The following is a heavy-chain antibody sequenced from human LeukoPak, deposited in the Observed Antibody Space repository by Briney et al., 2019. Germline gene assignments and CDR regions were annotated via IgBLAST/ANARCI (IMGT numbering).Heavy chain of an antibody. CDR3: ARVTGRGYSGYDLEYYFDY. CDR2: MYYSGST. J-gene: IGHJ4*02. D-gene: IGHD5-12*01. V-gene: IGHV4-30-4*01. CDR1: GGSISSGDYY. Sequence: SETLSLTCTVSGGSISSGDYYWSWIRQPPGKGLEWIRYMYYSGSTYYNPSLKSRVTISVDTSKNQFSLKLSSVTAADTAVYYCARVTGRGYSGYDLEYYFDYWGQGTLVPVSS.